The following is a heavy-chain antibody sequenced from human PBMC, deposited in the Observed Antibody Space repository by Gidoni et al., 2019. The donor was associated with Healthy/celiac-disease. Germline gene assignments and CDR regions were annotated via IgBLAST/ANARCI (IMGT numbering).Heavy chain of an antibody. J-gene: IGHJ4*02. CDR3: AKVCGVSSTSCYGPTFDY. CDR2: ISGSGGST. Sequence: EVQLLESGGGLVQPGGSLRLSCAASGFPFSSYAMSWVRQAPGKGLEWVSAISGSGGSTYYADSVKGRFTISRDNSKNTLYLQMNSLRAEDTAVYYCAKVCGVSSTSCYGPTFDYWGQGTLVTVSS. V-gene: IGHV3-23*01. D-gene: IGHD2-2*01. CDR1: GFPFSSYA.